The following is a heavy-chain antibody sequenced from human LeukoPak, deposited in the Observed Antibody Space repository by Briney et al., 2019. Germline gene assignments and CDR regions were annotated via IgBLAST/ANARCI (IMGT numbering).Heavy chain of an antibody. D-gene: IGHD3-22*01. CDR1: GGSISSSNW. J-gene: IGHJ5*02. Sequence: SETLSLTCAVSGGSISSSNWWSWVRQPPGKGLEWIGEIYHSGSTNYNPSLKSRVTISVDKSKNQFSLKLSSVTAADTAVYYCARFTFYYDNSGYVNWFDPRGQGTLVTVSS. V-gene: IGHV4-4*02. CDR2: IYHSGST. CDR3: ARFTFYYDNSGYVNWFDP.